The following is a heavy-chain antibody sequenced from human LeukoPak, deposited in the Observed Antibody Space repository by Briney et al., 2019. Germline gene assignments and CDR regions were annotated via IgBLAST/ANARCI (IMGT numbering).Heavy chain of an antibody. J-gene: IGHJ4*02. D-gene: IGHD3-22*01. Sequence: WASVTVSCTASGYTFTSYGISWVRQAPGQGLEWMGLISAHNGNTNYAQKLQGRVTMTTDTSTSTAYMELRSLRSDDTAVYYCARDGLPYYYDSSGYHLPHFDYWGQGTLVTVSS. V-gene: IGHV1-18*01. CDR1: GYTFTSYG. CDR3: ARDGLPYYYDSSGYHLPHFDY. CDR2: ISAHNGNT.